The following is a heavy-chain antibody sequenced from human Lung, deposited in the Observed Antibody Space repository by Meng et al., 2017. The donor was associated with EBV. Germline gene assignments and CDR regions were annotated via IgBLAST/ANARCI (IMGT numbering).Heavy chain of an antibody. CDR3: AREADGATFDY. J-gene: IGHJ4*02. D-gene: IGHD1-26*01. V-gene: IGHV1-18*01. CDR2: ISCYNCDT. CDR1: GYTFTHHG. Sequence: QLQLVQSGAEGKTPGASVRVPCKASGYTFTHHGISWIRQAPGQGLEWMGWISCYNCDTNYAQKLQGRVTMTTDTSTNTAYMDLRGLRSDDTAVYYCAREADGATFDYWGQGTLVTVSS.